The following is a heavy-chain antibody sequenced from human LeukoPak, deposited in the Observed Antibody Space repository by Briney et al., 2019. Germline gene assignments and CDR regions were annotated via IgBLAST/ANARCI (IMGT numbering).Heavy chain of an antibody. CDR3: ARAIYYYNSGSYPQRGWFDP. CDR1: GYTFTTYN. Sequence: GASVTVSCKASGYTFTTYNINWVRQAPGQGLEWMGWISGYNGNTNYAQKLQGRVTITTDTSTSTAYMELRSLRSDDTAVYYCARAIYYYNSGSYPQRGWFDPWGQGTLVTVSS. J-gene: IGHJ5*02. D-gene: IGHD3-10*01. V-gene: IGHV1-18*01. CDR2: ISGYNGNT.